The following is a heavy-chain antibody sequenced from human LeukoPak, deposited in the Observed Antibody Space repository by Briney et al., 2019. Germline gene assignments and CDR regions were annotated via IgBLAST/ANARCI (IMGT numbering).Heavy chain of an antibody. CDR1: GYTFTSHD. D-gene: IGHD2-2*01. Sequence: ASVKVSCKASGYTFTSHDINWVRQATGQGLEWMGWMNPNSGNTGYAQKFQGRVTMTRDTSISTAYMELSRLRSDDTAVYYCARHVYCRSTSCSYYYYYMDVWGKGTTVTVSS. J-gene: IGHJ6*03. CDR3: ARHVYCRSTSCSYYYYYMDV. CDR2: MNPNSGNT. V-gene: IGHV1-8*02.